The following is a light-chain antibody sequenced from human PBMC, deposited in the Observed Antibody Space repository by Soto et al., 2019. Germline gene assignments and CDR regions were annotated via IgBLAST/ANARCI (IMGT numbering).Light chain of an antibody. Sequence: IMMKQSPATLSVTPGERATLSCRASQSVSRKLAWYQQTRGQAPRLLIYGASTRATGVPARFSGSGSGTEFTLTISSLQPDDFATYYCQQYNSYSWTFGQGTKVDIK. J-gene: IGKJ1*01. V-gene: IGKV3-15*01. CDR3: QQYNSYSWT. CDR1: QSVSRK. CDR2: GAS.